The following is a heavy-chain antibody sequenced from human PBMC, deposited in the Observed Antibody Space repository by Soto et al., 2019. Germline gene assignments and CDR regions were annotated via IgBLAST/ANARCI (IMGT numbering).Heavy chain of an antibody. CDR3: ARDYDILTGYSYYYGMGV. Sequence: PGGSLRLSCAASGFTFSYYYMSWIRQAPGKGLEWVSYISSSGSTIYYADSVKGRFTISRDNAKNSLYLQMNSLRAEDTAVYYCARDYDILTGYSYYYGMGVWGQGTTVTVS. CDR2: ISSSGSTI. CDR1: GFTFSYYY. J-gene: IGHJ6*02. D-gene: IGHD3-9*01. V-gene: IGHV3-11*01.